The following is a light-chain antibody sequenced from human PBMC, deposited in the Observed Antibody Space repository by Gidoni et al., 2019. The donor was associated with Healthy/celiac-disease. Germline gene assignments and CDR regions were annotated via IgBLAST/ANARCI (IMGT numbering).Light chain of an antibody. Sequence: EIVMTQSPATLSVSPGERATLSCRASQSVSSNLAWYQQKPGQAPRLLIYGASIRGTGIPARFSGSGSGTEFTLTISILQSEDFAVYYCQQYNNWPPWTFGQGTKVEIK. CDR2: GAS. J-gene: IGKJ1*01. CDR1: QSVSSN. V-gene: IGKV3D-15*03. CDR3: QQYNNWPPWT.